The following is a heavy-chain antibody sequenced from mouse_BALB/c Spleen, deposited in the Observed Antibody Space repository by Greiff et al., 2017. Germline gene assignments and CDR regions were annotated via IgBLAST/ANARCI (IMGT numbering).Heavy chain of an antibody. CDR3: AKRAGTRYYAMDY. Sequence: EVQLVESGGGLVKPGGSLKLSCAASGFTFSSYAMSWVRQSPEKRLEWVAEISSGGSYTYYPDTVTGRFTISRDNAKNTLYLEMSSLRSEDTAMYYCAKRAGTRYYAMDYWGQGTSVTVSS. CDR2: ISSGGSYT. V-gene: IGHV5-9-4*01. CDR1: GFTFSSYA. D-gene: IGHD3-3*01. J-gene: IGHJ4*01.